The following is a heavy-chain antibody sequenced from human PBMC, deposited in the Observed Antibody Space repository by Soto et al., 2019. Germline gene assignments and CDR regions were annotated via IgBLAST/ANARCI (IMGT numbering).Heavy chain of an antibody. CDR2: ISSSSSYI. J-gene: IGHJ5*02. D-gene: IGHD2-15*01. Sequence: LRLSCAASGFTFSSYSMNWVRQAPGKGLEWVSSISSSSSYIYYADSVKGRFTISRDNSKNTVYLQMNSLRAEDSAVYYCARELPPDLWGQGTLVTVSS. V-gene: IGHV3-21*04. CDR3: ARELPPDL. CDR1: GFTFSSYS.